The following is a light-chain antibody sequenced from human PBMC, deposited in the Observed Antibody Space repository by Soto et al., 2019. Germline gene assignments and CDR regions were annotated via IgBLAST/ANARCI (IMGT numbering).Light chain of an antibody. CDR1: QTVGRN. CDR3: QQYNNWPPMST. V-gene: IGKV3-15*01. CDR2: GTS. J-gene: IGKJ2*01. Sequence: EIVMTQSPDTLSVSPGERATLSCRASQTVGRNVAWYQQRPGQAPRLLIHGTSTRAADIPARFSGSVSGTEFTLTINSRQPEDFVIHYCQQYNNWPPMSTFGQGTKLEMK.